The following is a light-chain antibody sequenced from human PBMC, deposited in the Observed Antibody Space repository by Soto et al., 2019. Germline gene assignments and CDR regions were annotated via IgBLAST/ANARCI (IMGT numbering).Light chain of an antibody. V-gene: IGKV1-9*01. Sequence: DIQLTQSPSFLSASIGDRVTITCRSSQGSSNYLAWYHQKPGNAPKLLIFAASTLQTGVPSRFSGSGSGTEFALPISSMQPEEFSTDWCQQVKSSPFTFDHVNNVDIK. CDR2: AAS. J-gene: IGKJ3*01. CDR3: QQVKSSPFT. CDR1: QGSSNY.